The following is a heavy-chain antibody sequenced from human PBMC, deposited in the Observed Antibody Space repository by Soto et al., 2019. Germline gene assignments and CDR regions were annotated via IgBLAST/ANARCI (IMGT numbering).Heavy chain of an antibody. CDR3: ARAPKITGTLFDP. D-gene: IGHD1-20*01. J-gene: IGHJ5*02. CDR2: INHSGST. CDR1: GGSFSGYY. V-gene: IGHV4-34*01. Sequence: PSETLSLTCAVYGGSFSGYYWSWIRQPPGKGLEWIGKINHSGSTNYNPSLKSRVTISVDTSKNQFSLKLSAVTAADTAVYYCARAPKITGTLFDPWGQGTLVTVS.